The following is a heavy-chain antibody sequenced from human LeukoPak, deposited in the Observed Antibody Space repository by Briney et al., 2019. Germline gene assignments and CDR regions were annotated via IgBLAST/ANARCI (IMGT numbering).Heavy chain of an antibody. Sequence: GGSLRLSCEGSAFIFSGHWMNWVRQAPGKGLEWVSGISGSGDNTYYADSVKGRFTISRDNSKNTLYVQVNSLGTEDTAAYYCAKGSYYDSSGSFYFDYWGQGTLVTVSS. CDR3: AKGSYYDSSGSFYFDY. J-gene: IGHJ4*02. CDR1: AFIFSGHW. V-gene: IGHV3-23*01. D-gene: IGHD3-22*01. CDR2: ISGSGDNT.